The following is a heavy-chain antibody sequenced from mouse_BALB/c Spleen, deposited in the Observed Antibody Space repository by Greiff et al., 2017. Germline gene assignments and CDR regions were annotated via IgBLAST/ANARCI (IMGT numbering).Heavy chain of an antibody. CDR1: GFTFSSYT. J-gene: IGHJ2*01. CDR2: ISNGGGST. Sequence: EVQRVESGGGLVQPGGSLKLSCAASGFTFSSYTMSWVRQTPEKRLEWVAYISNGGGSTYYPDTVKGRFTISRDNAKNTLYLQMSSLKSEDTAMYYCAREGDYGLDYWGQGTTLTVSS. D-gene: IGHD1-1*02. V-gene: IGHV5-12-2*01. CDR3: AREGDYGLDY.